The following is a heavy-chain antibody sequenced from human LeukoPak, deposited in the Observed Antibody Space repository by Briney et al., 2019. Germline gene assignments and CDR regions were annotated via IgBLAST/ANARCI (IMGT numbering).Heavy chain of an antibody. V-gene: IGHV3-33*08. Sequence: SAGSLRLSCAGSGFTFSSYWMNWVRQAPGKGLEWVAVIWYDGSNKFYADSVKGRFTISRDNSKNMLYLQMNSLRAEDTAVYYCARDRSVGYYDTPSVQRAFDIWGQGTMVTVSS. CDR1: GFTFSSYW. J-gene: IGHJ3*02. D-gene: IGHD3-22*01. CDR3: ARDRSVGYYDTPSVQRAFDI. CDR2: IWYDGSNK.